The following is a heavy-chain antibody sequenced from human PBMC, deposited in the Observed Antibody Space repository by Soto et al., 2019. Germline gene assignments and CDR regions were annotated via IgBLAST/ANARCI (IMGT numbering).Heavy chain of an antibody. CDR1: GFTFSDYY. CDR2: ISSSGSTI. Sequence: GGSLRLSCAASGFTFSDYYMSWIRQAPGKGLEWVSYISSSGSTIYCADSVKGRFTISRDNAKNSLYLQMNSLRAEDTAVYYWARAPDYYDFWSGQIWSYMALWGKGTTVPVS. CDR3: ARAPDYYDFWSGQIWSYMAL. V-gene: IGHV3-11*01. J-gene: IGHJ6*03. D-gene: IGHD3-3*01.